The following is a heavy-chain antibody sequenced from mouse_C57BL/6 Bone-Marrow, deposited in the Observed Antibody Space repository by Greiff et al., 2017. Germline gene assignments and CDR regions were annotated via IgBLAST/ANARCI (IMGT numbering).Heavy chain of an antibody. V-gene: IGHV1-4*01. J-gene: IGHJ4*01. CDR3: ARCGYYKGYAMDD. CDR2: INPSSGYT. Sequence: QVQLQQSGAELARPGASVKMSCKASGYTFTSYTLHWVKQRPGQGLEWIGYINPSSGYTKYNQKFKDKATLTADKSSSTAYMQLSSLTSEDSAVYYCARCGYYKGYAMDDWGQGTSVTVSS. CDR1: GYTFTSYT. D-gene: IGHD2-3*01.